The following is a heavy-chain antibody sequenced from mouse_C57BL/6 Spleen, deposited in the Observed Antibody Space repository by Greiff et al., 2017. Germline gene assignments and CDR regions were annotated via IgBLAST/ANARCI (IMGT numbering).Heavy chain of an antibody. CDR2: IDPSDSYT. Sequence: QVQLQQPGAERGKPGASVKLSCKASGYTFTSYWMQWVKQRPGQGLEWIGEIDPSDSYTNYNQKFKGKATLTVDTSSSTAYMQLSSLTSEDSAVYYCARANWDDYFDYWGQGTTLTVSS. V-gene: IGHV1-50*01. CDR1: GYTFTSYW. J-gene: IGHJ2*01. CDR3: ARANWDDYFDY. D-gene: IGHD4-1*01.